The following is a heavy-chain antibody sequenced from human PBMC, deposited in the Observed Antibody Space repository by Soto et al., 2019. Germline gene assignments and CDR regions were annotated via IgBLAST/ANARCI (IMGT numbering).Heavy chain of an antibody. Sequence: SETLSLTCTVSGGSISSYYWSWIRQPPGKGLEWIGYIYYSGSTNYNPSLKSRVTISVDTSKNQFSLKLSSVTAADTAGYYCARYCSSTSCYLDWFDPWGQGTLVTVSS. D-gene: IGHD2-2*01. J-gene: IGHJ5*02. V-gene: IGHV4-59*08. CDR2: IYYSGST. CDR1: GGSISSYY. CDR3: ARYCSSTSCYLDWFDP.